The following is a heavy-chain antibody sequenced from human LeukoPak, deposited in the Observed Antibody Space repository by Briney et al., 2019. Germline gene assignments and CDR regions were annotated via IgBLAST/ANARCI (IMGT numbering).Heavy chain of an antibody. CDR2: ITNDGSST. CDR3: ARDFGGMDV. J-gene: IGHJ6*04. D-gene: IGHD3-10*01. Sequence: GGSLRLSCAPSGLTLTSHWLHWVRQAPGPGVGGVSRITNDGSSTTYADSVKGRFTISRDNAKNMLYLQVNSLRAEDTAVYYCARDFGGMDVWGEGTTVTVSS. V-gene: IGHV3-74*01. CDR1: GLTLTSHW.